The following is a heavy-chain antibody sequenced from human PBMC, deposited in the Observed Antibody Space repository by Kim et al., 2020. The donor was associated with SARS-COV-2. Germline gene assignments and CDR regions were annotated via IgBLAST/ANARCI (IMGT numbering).Heavy chain of an antibody. D-gene: IGHD1-26*01. CDR3: AREPRSGSYLN. J-gene: IGHJ4*02. V-gene: IGHV1-3*01. Sequence: TYSQKFQGRVTVTRDTSASTAYMELSSLRSEDTAVYYCAREPRSGSYLNWGQGTLVTVSS.